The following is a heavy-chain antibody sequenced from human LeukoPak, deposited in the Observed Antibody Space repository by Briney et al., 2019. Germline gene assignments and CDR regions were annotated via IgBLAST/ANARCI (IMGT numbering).Heavy chain of an antibody. V-gene: IGHV3-23*01. CDR3: AKRLCGSNNCYGVDY. CDR2: ISGSGATS. D-gene: IGHD2-2*01. J-gene: IGHJ4*02. Sequence: GGSLRLSCATSGFTYSSCVMAWVRQAPGKGLEWVSSISGSGATSYYADSVKGRFTISRDNSMNTLYLQMDSLSVEDTAVYYCAKRLCGSNNCYGVDYWGQGTLVTVSS. CDR1: GFTYSSCV.